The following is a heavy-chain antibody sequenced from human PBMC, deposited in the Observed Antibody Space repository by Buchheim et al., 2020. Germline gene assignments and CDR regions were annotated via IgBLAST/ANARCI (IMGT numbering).Heavy chain of an antibody. CDR2: INPNSGGT. CDR3: ARDRPSSVTTLGSDAFDI. Sequence: QVQLVQSGAEVKKPGASVKVSCKASGYTFTGYYMHWVRQAPGQGLEWMGWINPNSGGTNYAQKFQGRVSMTRDTSIRPAYMELSRLRSDDTAVYYCARDRPSSVTTLGSDAFDIWGQGT. D-gene: IGHD4-17*01. V-gene: IGHV1-2*02. J-gene: IGHJ3*02. CDR1: GYTFTGYY.